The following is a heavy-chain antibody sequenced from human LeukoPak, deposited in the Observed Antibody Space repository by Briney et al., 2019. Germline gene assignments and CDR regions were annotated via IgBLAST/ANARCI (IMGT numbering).Heavy chain of an antibody. V-gene: IGHV4-38-2*02. CDR1: GYPFTTGYS. J-gene: IGHJ4*02. Sequence: PSETLSLTCTVSGYPFTTGYSWGWIRQPPGKGLEWIGNIYNSMTTYYNASLKSRATISVDTSKNQFSLKLTSVTAADTGVYFCARASFPVDPPYYWGQGTLVTVSS. CDR2: IYNSMTT. CDR3: ARASFPVDPPYY. D-gene: IGHD2/OR15-2a*01.